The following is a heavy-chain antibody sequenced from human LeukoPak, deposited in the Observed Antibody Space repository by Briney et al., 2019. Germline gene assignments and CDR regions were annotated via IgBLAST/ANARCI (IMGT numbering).Heavy chain of an antibody. D-gene: IGHD2-15*01. J-gene: IGHJ3*02. CDR2: IYPRGEDT. CDR1: GYTFTSYY. Sequence: GASVKVSCKASGYTFTSYYVHWVRQAPGQGLEWMGLIYPRGEDTDYAQKFQGRVTMTRDTSTSTVYMEVSSLRSEDTAVYYCARVYCSGGSCYSRAAFDIWGQGTMVTVSS. V-gene: IGHV1-46*01. CDR3: ARVYCSGGSCYSRAAFDI.